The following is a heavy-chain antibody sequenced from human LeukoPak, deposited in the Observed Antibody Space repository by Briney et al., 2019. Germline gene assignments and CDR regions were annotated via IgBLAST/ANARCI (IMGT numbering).Heavy chain of an antibody. Sequence: GASVKVSCKASGGTFSSYAISWVRQAPGQGLEWMGGIIPIFGTANYAQKFQGRVTITADESTSTAYMELSSLRSEDTAVYYCATNGGHDFWSGYYTDHYYYYMDVWGKGTTVTVSS. D-gene: IGHD3-3*01. CDR2: IIPIFGTA. CDR1: GGTFSSYA. V-gene: IGHV1-69*01. CDR3: ATNGGHDFWSGYYTDHYYYYMDV. J-gene: IGHJ6*03.